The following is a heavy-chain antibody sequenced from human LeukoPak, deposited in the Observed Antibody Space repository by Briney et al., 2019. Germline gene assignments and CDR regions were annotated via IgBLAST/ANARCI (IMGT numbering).Heavy chain of an antibody. Sequence: SETLSLTCAVYGGSFSGYSWGWIRQPPGKGLEWIGSIYHSGSTYYNPSLKSRVTISVDTSKNQFSLKLSSVTAADTAVYYCAIGGQLWFKPFDYWGQGTLVTVSS. J-gene: IGHJ4*02. CDR1: GGSFSGYS. CDR2: IYHSGST. D-gene: IGHD5-18*01. CDR3: AIGGQLWFKPFDY. V-gene: IGHV4-34*01.